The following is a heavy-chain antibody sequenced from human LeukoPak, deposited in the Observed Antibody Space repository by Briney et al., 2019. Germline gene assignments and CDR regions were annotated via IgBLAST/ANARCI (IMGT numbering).Heavy chain of an antibody. CDR3: ARGAGYNSFDY. J-gene: IGHJ4*02. CDR2: INHSGST. D-gene: IGHD5-24*01. V-gene: IGHV4-34*01. Sequence: SETLSLTCAVYGGSFSGYYWSWICQPPGKGLEWIGEINHSGSTNYNPSLKSRVTISVDTSKNQFSLKLSSVTAADTAVYYCARGAGYNSFDYWGQGTLVTVSS. CDR1: GGSFSGYY.